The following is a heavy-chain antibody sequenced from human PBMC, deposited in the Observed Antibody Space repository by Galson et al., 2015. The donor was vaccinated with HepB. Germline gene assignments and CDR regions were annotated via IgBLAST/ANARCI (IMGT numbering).Heavy chain of an antibody. CDR1: GGSFSGYY. CDR2: INHSGST. J-gene: IGHJ4*02. V-gene: IGHV4-34*01. CDR3: ARPATSGYSYGEGFDY. D-gene: IGHD5-18*01. Sequence: SETLSLTCAVYGGSFSGYYWSWIRQPPGKGLEWIGEINHSGSTNYNPSLKSRVTISVDTSKNQFSLKLSSVTAADTAVYYCARPATSGYSYGEGFDYWGQGTLVTVSS.